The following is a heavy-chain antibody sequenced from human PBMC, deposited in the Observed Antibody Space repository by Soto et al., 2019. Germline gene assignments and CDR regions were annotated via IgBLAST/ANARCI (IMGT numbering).Heavy chain of an antibody. CDR3: ARVYDSSGYYYY. D-gene: IGHD3-22*01. CDR1: GGTFSSYS. CDR2: IIPIFGTA. J-gene: IGHJ4*02. V-gene: IGHV1-69*06. Sequence: ASVKVSCKASGGTFSSYSISWVLQAPGQGLEWMGGIIPIFGTANYAQKFQGRVTITADKSTSTAYMELSSLRSEDTAVYYCARVYDSSGYYYYWGQGTLVTVSS.